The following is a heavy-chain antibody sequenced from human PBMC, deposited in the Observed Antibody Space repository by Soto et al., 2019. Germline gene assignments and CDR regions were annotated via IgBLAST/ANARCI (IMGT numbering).Heavy chain of an antibody. V-gene: IGHV3-23*01. CDR2: ISGSGGST. D-gene: IGHD5-18*01. CDR3: AKVRQVDTAMVLYFDY. Sequence: LRLSCAASGFTFSSYAMSWVRQAPGKGLEWVSAISGSGGSTYYADSVKGRFTISRDNSKNTLYLQMNSLRAEDTAVYYCAKVRQVDTAMVLYFDYWGQGTLVTVS. J-gene: IGHJ4*02. CDR1: GFTFSSYA.